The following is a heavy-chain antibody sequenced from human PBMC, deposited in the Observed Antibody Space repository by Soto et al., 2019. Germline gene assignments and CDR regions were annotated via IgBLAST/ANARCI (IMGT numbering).Heavy chain of an antibody. CDR3: ARETSEYYDFWSGSYWYFDL. J-gene: IGHJ2*01. V-gene: IGHV1-3*01. D-gene: IGHD3-3*01. Sequence: GPSVKVSCKASGYTFTSYAMHWVRQAPGQRLEWMGWINAGNGNTKYSQKFQGRVTITRDTSASTAYMELSSLRSEDTAVYYCARETSEYYDFWSGSYWYFDLWGRGTLVTVSS. CDR1: GYTFTSYA. CDR2: INAGNGNT.